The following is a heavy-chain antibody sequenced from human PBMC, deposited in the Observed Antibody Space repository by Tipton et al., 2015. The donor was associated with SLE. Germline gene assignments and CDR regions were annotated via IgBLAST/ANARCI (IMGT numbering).Heavy chain of an antibody. J-gene: IGHJ3*02. V-gene: IGHV4-59*12. D-gene: IGHD1-26*01. Sequence: TLSLTCTVSGGSISSYYWSWIRQPPGKGLEWIGYIYYSGSTNYNPSLKSRVTMSVDTSKNQFSLKLSSVTAADTAVYFCARPIVGVAAFHIWGPGTMVTVSS. CDR3: ARPIVGVAAFHI. CDR1: GGSISSYY. CDR2: IYYSGST.